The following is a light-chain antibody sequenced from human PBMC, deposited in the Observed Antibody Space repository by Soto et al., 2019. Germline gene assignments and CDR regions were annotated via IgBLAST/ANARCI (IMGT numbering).Light chain of an antibody. CDR1: QSVSSSY. CDR3: QHYGSSPGYT. CDR2: GAS. Sequence: EIVLTQSPGTLSLSPGERATLSCRASQSVSSSYLAWYQQKPGQAPRLFIYGASSRATGIPDRFSGSGSGTDFALTISRLEPEDFAVYYCQHYGSSPGYTFGQGTKLEIK. J-gene: IGKJ2*01. V-gene: IGKV3-20*01.